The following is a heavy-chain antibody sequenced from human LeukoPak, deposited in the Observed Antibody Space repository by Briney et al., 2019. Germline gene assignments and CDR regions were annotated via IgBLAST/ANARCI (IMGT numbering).Heavy chain of an antibody. J-gene: IGHJ5*02. CDR1: GGSISSSSYY. Sequence: PSETLSLTCTVSGGSISSSSYYWGWIRQPPGKGLEWIGSIYYSGSTYYNPSLKSRVTISVDTSKNQFSLKLSSVTAADTAVYYCASLHSVRFGELYDGQNNWFDPWGQGTLVTVSS. D-gene: IGHD3-10*01. CDR3: ASLHSVRFGELYDGQNNWFDP. CDR2: IYYSGST. V-gene: IGHV4-39*01.